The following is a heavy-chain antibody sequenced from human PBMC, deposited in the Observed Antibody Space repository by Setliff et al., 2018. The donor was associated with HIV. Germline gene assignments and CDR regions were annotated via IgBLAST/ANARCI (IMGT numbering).Heavy chain of an antibody. CDR1: GGSLSNCY. CDR2: INHSVST. CDR3: ARVGQLLLGDYFYMDV. D-gene: IGHD2-2*01. Sequence: PSETLSLTCGVNGGSLSNCYWSWIRQSPGKGLEWIGEINHSVSTNYNPSLKSRVTMSVDKSKNQFSLRLTSVTAADTAVYYCARVGQLLLGDYFYMDVWGKGTSVTVS. J-gene: IGHJ6*03. V-gene: IGHV4-34*01.